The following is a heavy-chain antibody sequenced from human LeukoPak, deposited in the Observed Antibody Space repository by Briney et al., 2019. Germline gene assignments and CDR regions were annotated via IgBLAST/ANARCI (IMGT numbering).Heavy chain of an antibody. CDR1: GYTFTSYG. J-gene: IGHJ5*02. V-gene: IGHV1-18*01. D-gene: IGHD4-11*01. CDR3: ARDLYRDSLPVSWFDP. CDR2: ISDYNGNT. Sequence: ASVKVSCKASGYTFTSYGISWVRQAPGQGLEWMGWISDYNGNTNYAQKLQGRVTMTTDTSTSTAYMELRSLRSDDTAVYYCARDLYRDSLPVSWFDPWGEGTLVTVSS.